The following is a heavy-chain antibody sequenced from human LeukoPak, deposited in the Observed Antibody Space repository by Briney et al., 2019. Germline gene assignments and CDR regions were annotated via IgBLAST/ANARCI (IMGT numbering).Heavy chain of an antibody. D-gene: IGHD6-13*01. CDR1: GGTFSSYA. CDR3: ARGSGSSWYNGDY. Sequence: SVKVSCKASGGTFSSYAISWVRQAPGQGLEWMGGIIPIFGTANYAQKFQGRVTITRNTSISTAYMELSSLRSEDTAVYYCARGSGSSWYNGDYWGQGTLVTVSS. V-gene: IGHV1-69*05. J-gene: IGHJ4*02. CDR2: IIPIFGTA.